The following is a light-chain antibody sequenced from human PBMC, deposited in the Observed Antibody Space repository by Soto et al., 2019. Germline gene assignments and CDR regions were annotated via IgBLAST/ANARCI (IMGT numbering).Light chain of an antibody. CDR3: SSYTSTTTV. CDR1: SSDGDDYKD. J-gene: IGLJ1*01. V-gene: IGLV2-14*01. CDR2: EVT. Sequence: QSALTQPASVSGSPGQSITISCTGISSDGDDYKDVSWYQQHPGKAPKLMIYEVTYRPSGVSNRFSGSKSGNTASLTISGLQVEDEADYYCSSYTSTTTVFGTGTKVTVL.